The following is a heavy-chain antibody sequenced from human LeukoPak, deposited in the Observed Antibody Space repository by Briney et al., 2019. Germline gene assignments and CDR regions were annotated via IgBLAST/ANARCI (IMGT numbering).Heavy chain of an antibody. Sequence: PGGSLRLSCAASGFTFSSYWMSWVRQAPGKGLEWVANIKQDGSEKYYVDSVKGRFTISRDNAKNSLYLQMNSLRAEDTAVYYCARDFPHIVVVTAIYYFDYWGQGTLVTVSS. CDR2: IKQDGSEK. CDR1: GFTFSSYW. V-gene: IGHV3-7*01. CDR3: ARDFPHIVVVTAIYYFDY. D-gene: IGHD2-21*02. J-gene: IGHJ4*02.